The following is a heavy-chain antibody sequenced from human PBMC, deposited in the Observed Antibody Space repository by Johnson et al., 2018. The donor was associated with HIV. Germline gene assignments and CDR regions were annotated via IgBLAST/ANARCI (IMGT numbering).Heavy chain of an antibody. Sequence: VQLVESGGGLVQPGGSLRLSCAASGFSFSRYWMSWVRQAPGKGLEWVANIKQDGSEKYYADSVKGRFTISRDNSKNTLYLQMNSLKTDETAVYYCTTDFSYYDSSGTGGDIWGQGTLVTVSS. CDR1: GFSFSRYW. V-gene: IGHV3-7*03. CDR2: IKQDGSEK. CDR3: TTDFSYYDSSGTGGDI. D-gene: IGHD3-22*01. J-gene: IGHJ3*02.